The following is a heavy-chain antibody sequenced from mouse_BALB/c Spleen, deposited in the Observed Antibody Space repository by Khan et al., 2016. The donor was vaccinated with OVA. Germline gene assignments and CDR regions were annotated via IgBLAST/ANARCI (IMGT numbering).Heavy chain of an antibody. CDR2: IYPGSDST. Sequence: MQLQESGPELVKPGASVKMSCKASGYTFTDYVMNWVKQRNGQGLEWIGQIYPGSDSTYYNEKFKGKATLTTDRSSNTAYMQLSNLTSEDSAVYFCARAGWDVFAYWGQGTLVTVSA. D-gene: IGHD4-1*01. CDR3: ARAGWDVFAY. V-gene: IGHV1-77*01. J-gene: IGHJ3*01. CDR1: GYTFTDYV.